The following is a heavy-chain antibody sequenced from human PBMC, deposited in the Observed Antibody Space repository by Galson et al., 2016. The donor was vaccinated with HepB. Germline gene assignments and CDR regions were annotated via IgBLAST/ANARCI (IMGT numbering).Heavy chain of an antibody. J-gene: IGHJ3*02. Sequence: QSGAEVKKPGESLKISCKGSGYILTNYWIGWVRQMPGKGLEWMGSIYPGDSDTRYSLSFQGQVTISADKSISTAYLEWSSLRASDTAMPYCASPIVVADNRNAFDMWGQGTLVTVSS. D-gene: IGHD2-15*01. CDR1: GYILTNYW. V-gene: IGHV5-51*01. CDR3: ASPIVVADNRNAFDM. CDR2: IYPGDSDT.